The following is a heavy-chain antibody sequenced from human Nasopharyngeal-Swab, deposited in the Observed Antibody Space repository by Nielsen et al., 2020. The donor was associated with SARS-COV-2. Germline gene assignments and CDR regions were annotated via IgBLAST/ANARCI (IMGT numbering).Heavy chain of an antibody. V-gene: IGHV3-30*04. Sequence: GESLKISCAASGFTFSSYAMHWVRQAPGKGLEWVAVISYDGSNKYYADSVKGRFTISRDNSKNTLYLQMNSLRGEDTAVYYCARGGGGGYSYGSYYYYGMDVWGQGTTVTVSS. D-gene: IGHD5-18*01. CDR3: ARGGGGGYSYGSYYYYGMDV. J-gene: IGHJ6*02. CDR2: ISYDGSNK. CDR1: GFTFSSYA.